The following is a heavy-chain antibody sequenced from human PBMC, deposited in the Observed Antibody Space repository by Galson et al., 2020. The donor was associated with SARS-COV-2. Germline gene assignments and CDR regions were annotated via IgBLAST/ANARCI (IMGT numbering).Heavy chain of an antibody. CDR3: ASPRNIYYYDSGSLDY. J-gene: IGHJ4*02. V-gene: IGHV3-30*04. CDR2: ISYDGSNK. Sequence: GGSLRLSCAASGFTFSSYAMHWVRQAPGKGLEWVAVISYDGSNKYYADSVKGRFTISRDNSKNTLYLQMNSLRAEDTAVYYCASPRNIYYYDSGSLDYWGQGTLVTVSS. D-gene: IGHD3-22*01. CDR1: GFTFSSYA.